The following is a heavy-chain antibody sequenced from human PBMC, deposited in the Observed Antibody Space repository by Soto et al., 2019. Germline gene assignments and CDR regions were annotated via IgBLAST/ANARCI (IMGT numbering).Heavy chain of an antibody. CDR1: GDTFDTFA. J-gene: IGHJ5*02. CDR2: IIPLFRTP. Sequence: SVKVSCKASGDTFDTFAISWVRQAPGQGLEWMGGIIPLFRTPRYGQKFQGRVTITADESTATAYMELSSLRSEDTAVYHCAWRLYDTLPGPTWFDPWGQGTLVTVSS. CDR3: AWRLYDTLPGPTWFDP. D-gene: IGHD3-9*01. V-gene: IGHV1-69*13.